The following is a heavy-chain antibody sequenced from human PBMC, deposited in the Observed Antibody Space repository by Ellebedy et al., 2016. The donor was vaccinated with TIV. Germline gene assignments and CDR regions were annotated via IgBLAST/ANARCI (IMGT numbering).Heavy chain of an antibody. CDR2: IYYSGST. Sequence: SETLSLTCTVSGGSISSYYWSWIRQPPGKGLEWIGYIYYSGSTYYNPSLKSRVTISVDTSKNQFSLKLSSVTAADTAVHYCARHNSYGDFDNWFDPWGQGTLVTVSS. J-gene: IGHJ5*02. CDR3: ARHNSYGDFDNWFDP. D-gene: IGHD4-17*01. V-gene: IGHV4-59*04. CDR1: GGSISSYY.